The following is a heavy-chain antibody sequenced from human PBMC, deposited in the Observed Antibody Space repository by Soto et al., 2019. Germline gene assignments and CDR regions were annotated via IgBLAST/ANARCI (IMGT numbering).Heavy chain of an antibody. Sequence: EVQLVESGGGLVKPGGSLTLSCAASGFAFSGYAMYWVRQAPGKGLEWVSTISSSSTYRYYGDSVKGRFTISRDNAKKSLSLQMNSLSAEDTADYYCARAPSAAVPDYWGQGTLVIVSS. CDR3: ARAPSAAVPDY. CDR1: GFAFSGYA. V-gene: IGHV3-21*02. CDR2: ISSSSTYR. D-gene: IGHD6-13*01. J-gene: IGHJ4*02.